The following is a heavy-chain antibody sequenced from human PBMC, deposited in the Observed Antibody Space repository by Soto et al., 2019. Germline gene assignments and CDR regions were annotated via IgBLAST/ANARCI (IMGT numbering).Heavy chain of an antibody. D-gene: IGHD6-13*01. V-gene: IGHV3-7*03. CDR2: IKPDGSGK. CDR3: ARDSTAAGAWY. J-gene: IGHJ4*02. CDR1: GFTFSSHW. Sequence: GSLRLSCSASGFTFSSHWMCWIRQVPGRGLEWVANIKPDGSGKYYVDSVKGRFAISRDNAKNSLYLLMTSLRAEDTAVYYCARDSTAAGAWYWGRGTLVTVSS.